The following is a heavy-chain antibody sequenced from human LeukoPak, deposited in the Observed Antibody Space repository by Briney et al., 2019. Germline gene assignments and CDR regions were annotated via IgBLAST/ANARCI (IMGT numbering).Heavy chain of an antibody. CDR3: ARGSGWYGDYFDY. CDR1: GGSFSGYY. D-gene: IGHD6-19*01. J-gene: IGHJ4*02. CDR2: INHSGST. Sequence: SETLSLTCAVYGGSFSGYYWSWIRQPPGKGLEWIGEINHSGSTNYNPSLKSRVTISVDTSKKQFSLKLSSVTAADTAVYYCARGSGWYGDYFDYWGQGTLVTVSS. V-gene: IGHV4-34*01.